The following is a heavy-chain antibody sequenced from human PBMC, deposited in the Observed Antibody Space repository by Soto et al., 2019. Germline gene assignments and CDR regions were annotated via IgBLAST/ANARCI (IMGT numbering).Heavy chain of an antibody. Sequence: QVQLQESGPGLVKPSETLSLSCAVSGVSITSTDWWSWVRQPPGKGLQWIGEVSLGGGANYNPSLKSRVTISVDNSKNQFPLTLNSVTAADTAVYFCAGSTADTTLKASSFWGQGTLVTVSS. CDR1: GVSITSTDW. D-gene: IGHD4-4*01. V-gene: IGHV4-4*02. J-gene: IGHJ4*02. CDR3: AGSTADTTLKASSF. CDR2: VSLGGGA.